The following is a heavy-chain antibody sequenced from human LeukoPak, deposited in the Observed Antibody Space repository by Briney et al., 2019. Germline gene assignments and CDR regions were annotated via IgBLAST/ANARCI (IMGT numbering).Heavy chain of an antibody. J-gene: IGHJ4*02. CDR1: LGTFSSYA. Sequence: SLKVSCKASLGTFSSYAISWVRQAPGQGLEWMGGIIPIFGTANYAQKLQGRVTITADESTSTAYMELSSLRSEDTAVYYCARGSRGSLDYWGQGTLVTVSS. V-gene: IGHV1-69*01. CDR2: IIPIFGTA. D-gene: IGHD3-10*01. CDR3: ARGSRGSLDY.